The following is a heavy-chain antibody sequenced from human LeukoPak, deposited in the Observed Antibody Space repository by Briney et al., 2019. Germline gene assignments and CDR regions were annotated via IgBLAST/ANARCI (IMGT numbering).Heavy chain of an antibody. CDR1: GRSIRSYY. J-gene: IGHJ4*01. CDR3: ARAKVASRIRLEY. Sequence: KPSDTLFLTCTASGRSIRSYYYNWLRQPPGKGLEWIGYIYHNVSTSYTPSLRSRVTMSVGTSKNLFSLTLISVSAADTAVYYCARAKVASRIRLEYWGHGILVAVSS. V-gene: IGHV4-59*01. D-gene: IGHD5-12*01. CDR2: IYHNVST.